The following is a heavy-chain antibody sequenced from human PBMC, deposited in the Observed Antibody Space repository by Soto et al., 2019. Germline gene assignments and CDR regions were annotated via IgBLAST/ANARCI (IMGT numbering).Heavy chain of an antibody. Sequence: SETLSLPCTVSGGSVSSYYWSWIRQPPGKGLEWIGFIYYSGSTNYNPSLKSRVTISVDTSKNQFSLKLSSVSAADTAVYYCARHKSSRYDYWGQGTQVTVSS. CDR3: ARHKSSRYDY. CDR2: IYYSGST. D-gene: IGHD6-13*01. V-gene: IGHV4-59*08. CDR1: GGSVSSYY. J-gene: IGHJ4*02.